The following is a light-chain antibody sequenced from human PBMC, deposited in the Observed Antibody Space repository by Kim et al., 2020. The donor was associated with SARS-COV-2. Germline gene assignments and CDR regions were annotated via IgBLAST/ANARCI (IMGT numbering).Light chain of an antibody. CDR2: WAS. CDR1: QSVLYTSNNKDY. J-gene: IGKJ5*01. Sequence: ATINCKSSQSVLYTSNNKDYLAWYQQKPGQPPKLLIYWASTRESGVPDRFSGSGSGTDFTLTISSLQAEDVAVYYCQQYYNAPITFGQGTRLEIK. CDR3: QQYYNAPIT. V-gene: IGKV4-1*01.